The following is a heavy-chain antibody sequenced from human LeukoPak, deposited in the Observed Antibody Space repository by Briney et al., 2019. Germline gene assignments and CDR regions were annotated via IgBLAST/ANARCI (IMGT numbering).Heavy chain of an antibody. CDR2: FDPEDGET. CDR3: ATVGGRYYDSSGLSY. J-gene: IGHJ4*02. CDR1: GYTLTELS. Sequence: ASVKVSCKVSGYTLTELSMHWVRQAPGKGLEWMGGFDPEDGETIYAQKFQGRVTMTEDTSTDTAYMELSSLRSEDTAVYYCATVGGRYYDSSGLSYWGQGTLVTVSS. D-gene: IGHD3-22*01. V-gene: IGHV1-24*01.